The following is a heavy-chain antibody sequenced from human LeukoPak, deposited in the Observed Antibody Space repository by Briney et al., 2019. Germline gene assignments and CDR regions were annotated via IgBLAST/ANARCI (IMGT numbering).Heavy chain of an antibody. CDR2: ISSSSSTI. J-gene: IGHJ4*02. CDR1: GFTFSNFN. D-gene: IGHD2-15*01. V-gene: IGHV3-48*01. CDR3: ARDLGYCSGGSCTDY. Sequence: PGGSLRLSCEASGFTFSNFNMNWVRQAPGKGLEWVSYISSSSSTIYYADSVKGRFTISRDSAKNSLYLQMNSLTAEDTAVYYCARDLGYCSGGSCTDYWGQGTLVTVSS.